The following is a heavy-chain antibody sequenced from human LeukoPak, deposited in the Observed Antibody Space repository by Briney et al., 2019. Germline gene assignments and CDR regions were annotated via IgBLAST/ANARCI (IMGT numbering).Heavy chain of an antibody. J-gene: IGHJ4*02. CDR2: IKQDGSEK. CDR1: GFTFSSYW. D-gene: IGHD6-6*01. CDR3: ATYSTSSQAPVY. V-gene: IGHV3-7*01. Sequence: TGGSLRLSCAASGFTFSSYWMTWVRQAPGKGLEWVANIKQDGSEKYYVDSVKGRFTISRDNAKNSLYLQMNSLRAEDTAVYYCATYSTSSQAPVYWGQGTLVTVSS.